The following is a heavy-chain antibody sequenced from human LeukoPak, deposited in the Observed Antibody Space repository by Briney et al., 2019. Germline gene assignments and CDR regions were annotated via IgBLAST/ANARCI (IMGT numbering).Heavy chain of an antibody. CDR1: GGSISSSSYY. Sequence: SETLSLTCTVSGGSISSSSYYWGWIRQPPGKGLEWIGSIYYSGSTYYNPSLKSRVTISVDTSKNQFSLKLSSVTAADTAVYYCAKGGSYGYPIDYWGQGTLVTVSS. D-gene: IGHD5-18*01. V-gene: IGHV4-39*07. J-gene: IGHJ4*02. CDR2: IYYSGST. CDR3: AKGGSYGYPIDY.